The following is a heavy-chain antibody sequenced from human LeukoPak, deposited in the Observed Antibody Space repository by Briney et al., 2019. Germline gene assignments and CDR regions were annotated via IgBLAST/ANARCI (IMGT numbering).Heavy chain of an antibody. CDR3: EVSVPAAISSDY. J-gene: IGHJ4*02. D-gene: IGHD2-2*02. CDR2: IIPIFGTA. Sequence: PWASVKVSCKASGGTFSSYAISWVRQAPGQGLEWMGGIIPIFGTANYAQKFQGRVTITTDESTSTAYMELSSLRSEDTAVYYCEVSVPAAISSDYWGQGTLVTVSS. CDR1: GGTFSSYA. V-gene: IGHV1-69*05.